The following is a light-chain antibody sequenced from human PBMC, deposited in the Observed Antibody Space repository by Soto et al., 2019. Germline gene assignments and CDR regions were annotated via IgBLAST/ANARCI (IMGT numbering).Light chain of an antibody. CDR1: SSDVGGYNY. Sequence: HSVLTQPRSASGSPGRSVTISCTGTSSDVGGYNYVSWYQHHPGKAPKLMIYDVSKRPSGVPDRFSGSKSGHTASLTISGLQAEDEAYYYCCSYAGSFVVFGGGTKLTVL. V-gene: IGLV2-11*01. CDR3: CSYAGSFVV. J-gene: IGLJ2*01. CDR2: DVS.